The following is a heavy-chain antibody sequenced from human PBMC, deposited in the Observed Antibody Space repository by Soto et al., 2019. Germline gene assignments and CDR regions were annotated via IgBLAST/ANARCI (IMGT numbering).Heavy chain of an antibody. V-gene: IGHV2-5*01. Sequence: ASGPTLVNPTQTLTLTCTFSGFSLSTSGVGVGWIRQPPGKALEWLALIYWNDDKRYSPSLKSRLTITKDTSKNQVVLTMTNMDPVDTATYYCARALGYCSGGSCHRRWFDPWGQGTLVTVSS. CDR3: ARALGYCSGGSCHRRWFDP. CDR1: GFSLSTSGVG. CDR2: IYWNDDK. D-gene: IGHD2-15*01. J-gene: IGHJ5*02.